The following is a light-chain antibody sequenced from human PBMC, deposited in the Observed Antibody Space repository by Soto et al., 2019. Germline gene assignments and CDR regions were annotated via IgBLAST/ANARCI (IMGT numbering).Light chain of an antibody. CDR3: LQHNSYPRT. Sequence: DIHMTQSQSSLSASEVDTFTITCRASQGIRNELGWYQQKPGKAPKRLIYAASSLQSGVPSRFSGSGSGTEFTLTISCLQPEDFATYYCLQHNSYPRTFAQETKVDIK. V-gene: IGKV1-17*01. CDR1: QGIRNE. CDR2: AAS. J-gene: IGKJ1*01.